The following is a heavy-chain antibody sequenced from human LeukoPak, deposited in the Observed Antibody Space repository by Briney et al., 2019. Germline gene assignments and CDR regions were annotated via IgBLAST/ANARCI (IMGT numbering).Heavy chain of an antibody. CDR3: ARVPNYDFWSGNFDP. Sequence: SETLSLTCTVSGYSISSGYYWGWIRQPPGKGLEWIGSIYHSGSTYHSGSTYYNPSLKSRVTISVDTSKNQFSLKLSSVTAADTAVYYCARVPNYDFWSGNFDPWGQGTLVTVSS. J-gene: IGHJ5*02. D-gene: IGHD3-3*01. V-gene: IGHV4-38-2*02. CDR1: GYSISSGYY. CDR2: IYHSGST.